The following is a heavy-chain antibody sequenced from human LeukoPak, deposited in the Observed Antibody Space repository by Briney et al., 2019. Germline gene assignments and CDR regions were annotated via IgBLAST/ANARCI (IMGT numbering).Heavy chain of an antibody. CDR1: GGSISSGGYS. Sequence: SETLSLTCAVSGGSISSGGYSWSWIRQPPGKGLEWIGYIYHNGSTYYNPSLKSRVTISVDRSKNQFSLKLSSVTAADTAVYYCARGRGYFDYWGQGTLVTVSS. V-gene: IGHV4-30-2*01. CDR3: ARGRGYFDY. J-gene: IGHJ4*02. CDR2: IYHNGST.